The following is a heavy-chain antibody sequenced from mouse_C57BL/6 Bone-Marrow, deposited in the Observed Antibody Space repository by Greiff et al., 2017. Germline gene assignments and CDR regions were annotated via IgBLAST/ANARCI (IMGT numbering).Heavy chain of an antibody. D-gene: IGHD2-4*01. V-gene: IGHV3-8*01. CDR1: GYSITSDY. CDR3: ARYRGDYGGNYFDY. J-gene: IGHJ2*01. Sequence: EVKLVESGPGLAKPSQTLSLPCSVTGYSITSDYWNWIRKFPGNKLEYIGYISYSGSTYYNPSLNSRISITRDTSKNQYYLQLNSVTTEDTATYYCARYRGDYGGNYFDYWGQGTTLTVSS. CDR2: ISYSGST.